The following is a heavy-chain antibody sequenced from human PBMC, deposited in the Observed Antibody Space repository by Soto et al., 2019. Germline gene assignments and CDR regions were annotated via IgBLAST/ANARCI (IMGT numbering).Heavy chain of an antibody. Sequence: EVQVLESGGGLVQPGGSLRLSCAASGFTLSNFAMSWVRQAPGKGLEWVAVISDRGGSIDYAASVKGRFTISRDNSNNTVYLQMNNLRAEDTAVYYCARDEYYYASSGYYRFDQWGQGTLVTVSS. CDR3: ARDEYYYASSGYYRFDQ. V-gene: IGHV3-23*01. CDR2: ISDRGGSI. J-gene: IGHJ4*02. D-gene: IGHD3-22*01. CDR1: GFTLSNFA.